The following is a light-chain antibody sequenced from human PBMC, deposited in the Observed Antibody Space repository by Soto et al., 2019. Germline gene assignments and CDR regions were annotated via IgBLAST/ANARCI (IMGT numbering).Light chain of an antibody. CDR3: QQANTFPLT. V-gene: IGKV1-12*01. Sequence: DIQMTQSPSSVSASVGDRVTITCRASQGLSTYLVWYQQKPGKAPKLLISDASRLQSGVPWRFIGSGSGTDFTLTITSLQPEDFATYYCQQANTFPLTFGQGTRVEI. J-gene: IGKJ1*01. CDR1: QGLSTY. CDR2: DAS.